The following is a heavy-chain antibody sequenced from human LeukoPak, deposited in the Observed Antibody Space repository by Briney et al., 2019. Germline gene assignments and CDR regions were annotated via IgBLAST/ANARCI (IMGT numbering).Heavy chain of an antibody. CDR2: VYYNGAT. Sequence: SETLSLTCQVSGGSISDEDHFWGWIRQSPGKGLEWIGSVYYNGATQYSPSLKSRVTMSVDTSKNQFSLKLTSVTAADTAVYYCARELRSFYSGGSMWGQGTLVTVSS. J-gene: IGHJ4*02. CDR3: ARELRSFYSGGSM. CDR1: GGSISDEDHF. V-gene: IGHV4-39*07. D-gene: IGHD2-21*01.